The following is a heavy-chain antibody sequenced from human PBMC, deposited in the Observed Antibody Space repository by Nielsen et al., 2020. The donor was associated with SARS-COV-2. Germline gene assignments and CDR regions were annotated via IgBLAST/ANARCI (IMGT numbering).Heavy chain of an antibody. J-gene: IGHJ6*02. V-gene: IGHV1-8*01. Sequence: ASVKVSCKASGYTFTTYAINWVRQAAGQGPEWMGWLNVNTGNTGYEQKFQGRLTMTGDSSISTAYMELTSLRPEDTAVYYCARGLSVMDVWGQGTTVTVSS. CDR3: ARGLSVMDV. CDR1: GYTFTTYA. CDR2: LNVNTGNT.